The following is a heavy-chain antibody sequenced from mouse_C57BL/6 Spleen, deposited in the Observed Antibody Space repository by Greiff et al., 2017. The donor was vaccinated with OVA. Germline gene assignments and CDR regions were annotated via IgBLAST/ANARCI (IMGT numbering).Heavy chain of an antibody. D-gene: IGHD1-1*02. CDR2: INYDGSST. Sequence: EVQLVESEGGLVQPGSSMKLSCTASGFTFSDYYMAWVRQVPEKGLEWVANINYDGSSTYYLDSLKSRFIISRDNAKNILYLQMSSLKSEDTATYYCARTRGGPWYFDVWGTGTTVTVSS. CDR3: ARTRGGPWYFDV. CDR1: GFTFSDYY. V-gene: IGHV5-16*01. J-gene: IGHJ1*03.